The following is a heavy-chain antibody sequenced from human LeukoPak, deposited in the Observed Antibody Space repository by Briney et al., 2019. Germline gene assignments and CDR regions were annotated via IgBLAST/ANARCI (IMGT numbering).Heavy chain of an antibody. J-gene: IGHJ4*02. CDR3: VRTPRGYCSGGSCQDY. D-gene: IGHD2-15*01. Sequence: ASVKVSCKASGYTFTDYYIHWVRQAPGQGLEWMGWISPNSGGSNFAQKFQGRVTMTRNTSISTAYMELSRLRSDDTAVYYCVRTPRGYCSGGSCQDYWGQGTLVTVSS. CDR2: ISPNSGGS. V-gene: IGHV1-2*02. CDR1: GYTFTDYY.